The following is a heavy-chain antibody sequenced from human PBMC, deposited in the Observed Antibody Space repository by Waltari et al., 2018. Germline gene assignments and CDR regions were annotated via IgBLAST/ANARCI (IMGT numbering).Heavy chain of an antibody. J-gene: IGHJ3*02. CDR1: GFTFSSYG. CDR3: AKPLMVRGVNWDAFDI. V-gene: IGHV3-33*06. D-gene: IGHD3-10*01. Sequence: QVQLVESGGGVVQPGRSLRLSCAASGFTFSSYGMHWVRQAPGKGLEWVAVIWYDGSNKYYADSVKGRFTISRDNSKNTLYLQMNSLRAEDTAVYYCAKPLMVRGVNWDAFDIWGQGTMVTVSS. CDR2: IWYDGSNK.